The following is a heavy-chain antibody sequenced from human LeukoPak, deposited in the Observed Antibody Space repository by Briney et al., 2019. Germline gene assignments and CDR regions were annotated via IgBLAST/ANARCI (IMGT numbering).Heavy chain of an antibody. V-gene: IGHV5-51*01. D-gene: IGHD2-15*01. CDR1: GYSFTSYW. Sequence: GESLKISCKGSGYSFTSYWIGWVRQMPGKGLEWMGIIYPGDSDTRYSPSFQGQVTISADKSISTAYLQWSSLKASDTAMYYCARLCSGGSCYFYAFDTWGQGTMVTVSS. J-gene: IGHJ3*02. CDR2: IYPGDSDT. CDR3: ARLCSGGSCYFYAFDT.